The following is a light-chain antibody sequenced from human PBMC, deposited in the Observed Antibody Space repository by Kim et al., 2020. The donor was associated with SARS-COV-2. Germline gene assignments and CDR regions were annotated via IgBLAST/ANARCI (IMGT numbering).Light chain of an antibody. CDR3: QQYDNWPPLVT. Sequence: PGESATLHCRASQSLSSNLAWYQQKPGQAPRLLIYGASTRATGIPARFSGSGSGTEFTLTISSLQSEDFAVYYCQQYDNWPPLVTFGPGTRVDIK. V-gene: IGKV3-15*01. CDR2: GAS. J-gene: IGKJ3*01. CDR1: QSLSSN.